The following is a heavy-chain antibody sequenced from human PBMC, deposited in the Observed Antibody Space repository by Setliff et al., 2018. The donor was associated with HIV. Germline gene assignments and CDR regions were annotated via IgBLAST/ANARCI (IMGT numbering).Heavy chain of an antibody. CDR1: GASISSRSNS. D-gene: IGHD6-13*01. J-gene: IGHJ4*02. Sequence: SETLSLTCSVSGASISSRSNSWGWIRQPPGKGLEWIGSLYYSGRTYYKSSLKSRVNISVDASRNQFSLRLDSLTAADTAIYYCACSYGSSWFGPFDYWGQGTLVTVSS. CDR3: ACSYGSSWFGPFDY. V-gene: IGHV4-39*01. CDR2: LYYSGRT.